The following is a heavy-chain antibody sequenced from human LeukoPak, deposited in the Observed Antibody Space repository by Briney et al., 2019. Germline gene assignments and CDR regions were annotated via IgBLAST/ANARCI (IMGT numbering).Heavy chain of an antibody. D-gene: IGHD3-22*01. CDR2: IYYSGST. J-gene: IGHJ3*02. CDR3: ARGLYYDSSGCYLGDLDAFDI. CDR1: GGSFSGYY. Sequence: PSETLSLTCAVYGGSFSGYYWSWIRQPPGKGLEWIGYIYYSGSTYYNPSLKSRVTISVDTSKNQFSLKLSSVTAADTAVYYCARGLYYDSSGCYLGDLDAFDIWGQGTMVTVSS. V-gene: IGHV4-34*09.